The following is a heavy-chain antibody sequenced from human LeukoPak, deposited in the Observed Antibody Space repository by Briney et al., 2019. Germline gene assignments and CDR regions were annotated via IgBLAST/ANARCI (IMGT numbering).Heavy chain of an antibody. V-gene: IGHV3-66*01. Sequence: GGSLRLSCAASGFTVSSNYMSWVRQAPGKGLEWVSVIYSGGSTYYADSMKGRFTISRDNSKNTLYLQMNSLRAEDTAVYYCARGYCSSTSCPLNPWGQGTLVTVSS. CDR2: IYSGGST. D-gene: IGHD2-2*01. CDR3: ARGYCSSTSCPLNP. J-gene: IGHJ5*02. CDR1: GFTVSSNY.